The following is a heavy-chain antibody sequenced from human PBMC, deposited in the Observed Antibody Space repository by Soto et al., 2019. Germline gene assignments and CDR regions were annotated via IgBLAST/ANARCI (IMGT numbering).Heavy chain of an antibody. J-gene: IGHJ6*02. CDR3: ASEYCGGDCYSAARYGMDV. CDR1: GYTFTNYA. V-gene: IGHV1-3*01. Sequence: ASVKVSCKASGYTFTNYAMHWVRQAPGQRLEWIGWINAGNGNTKYSQKFQGRVTITRDTSASTAYMELSSLRSEDTAVYYCASEYCGGDCYSAARYGMDVWGQGTTVTVSS. D-gene: IGHD2-21*02. CDR2: INAGNGNT.